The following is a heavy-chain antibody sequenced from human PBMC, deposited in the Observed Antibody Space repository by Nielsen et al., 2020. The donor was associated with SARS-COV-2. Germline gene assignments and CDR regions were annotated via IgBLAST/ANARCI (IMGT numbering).Heavy chain of an antibody. CDR2: ISGSGGST. V-gene: IGHV3-23*01. D-gene: IGHD6-13*01. Sequence: GKSLKISCAASGFTFSSYAMSWVRQAPGKGLEWVSAISGSGGSTYYADSVKGRFTISRDNSKNTLYLQMNSLRAEDTAVYYCAKASAAGTGFDYWGQGTLVTVSS. CDR1: GFTFSSYA. CDR3: AKASAAGTGFDY. J-gene: IGHJ4*02.